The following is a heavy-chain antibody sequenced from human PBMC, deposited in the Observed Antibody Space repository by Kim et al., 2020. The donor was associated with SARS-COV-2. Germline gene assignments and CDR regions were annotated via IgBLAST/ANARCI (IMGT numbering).Heavy chain of an antibody. CDR2: IDWDDDK. CDR3: ARIHYPQGGSSGYYSSYFDY. V-gene: IGHV2-70*01. Sequence: SGPTLVNPTQTLTLTCTFSGFSLSTSGMCVSWIRQPPGKALEWLALIDWDDDKYYSTSLKTRLTISKDTSKNQVVLTMTNMDPVDTATYYCARIHYPQGGSSGYYSSYFDYWGQGTLVTVSS. D-gene: IGHD3-22*01. CDR1: GFSLSTSGMC. J-gene: IGHJ4*02.